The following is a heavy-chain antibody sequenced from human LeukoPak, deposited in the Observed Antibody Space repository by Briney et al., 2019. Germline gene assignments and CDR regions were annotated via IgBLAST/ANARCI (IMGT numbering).Heavy chain of an antibody. CDR2: ISYDGSNK. CDR3: ARERSGSYWCFDY. Sequence: GRSLRLSCAASGFTFSSYAMHWVRQAPGKGLEWVAVISYDGSNKYYADSVKGRFTISRDNSKNTLYLQMNSLRAEDTAVYYCARERSGSYWCFDYWGQGTLVTVSS. CDR1: GFTFSSYA. D-gene: IGHD1-26*01. J-gene: IGHJ4*02. V-gene: IGHV3-30-3*01.